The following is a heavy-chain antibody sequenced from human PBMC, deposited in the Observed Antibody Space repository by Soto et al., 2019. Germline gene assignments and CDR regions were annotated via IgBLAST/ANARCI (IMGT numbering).Heavy chain of an antibody. CDR3: AIMEAAAGSF. V-gene: IGHV1-69*02. Sequence: QVQLVQSGADVNKPGSSAKVSCKASGGTFSSYTISWVRQAPGQGLEWMGRIIPILGIANYAQKFQGRVTITADKSTSTAYMELSSLRSEDTAVYYCAIMEAAAGSFWGQGTLVTVSS. J-gene: IGHJ4*02. CDR1: GGTFSSYT. D-gene: IGHD6-13*01. CDR2: IIPILGIA.